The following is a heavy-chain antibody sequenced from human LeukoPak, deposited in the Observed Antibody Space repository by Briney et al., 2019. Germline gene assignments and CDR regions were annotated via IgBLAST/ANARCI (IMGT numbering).Heavy chain of an antibody. D-gene: IGHD4-17*01. CDR1: GFTFSSYS. CDR2: ISSSSSYI. CDR3: ARLMTTVTTSVSVDY. Sequence: GGSLRLSCAASGFTFSSYSMNWVRQAPGKGLEWVSSISSSSSYIYYADSVKGRFTISRDNAKNSLYLQMNSLRAEDTAVYYCARLMTTVTTSVSVDYWGQGTLVTVSS. V-gene: IGHV3-21*01. J-gene: IGHJ4*02.